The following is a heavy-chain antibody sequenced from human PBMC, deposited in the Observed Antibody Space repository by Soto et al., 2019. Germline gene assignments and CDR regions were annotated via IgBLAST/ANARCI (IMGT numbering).Heavy chain of an antibody. V-gene: IGHV4-39*01. Sequence: PSETLSLTCTVSGGSISSSTYFWGWIRQPPGKGLEWIGSIDYSGTTYYNTSLRTRATISVDTSKNQFSLMLTSVTAADTPVYYCARPGANSASYSAYFQHWGQGTLVTVS. J-gene: IGHJ1*01. CDR1: GGSISSSTYF. D-gene: IGHD1-26*01. CDR2: IDYSGTT. CDR3: ARPGANSASYSAYFQH.